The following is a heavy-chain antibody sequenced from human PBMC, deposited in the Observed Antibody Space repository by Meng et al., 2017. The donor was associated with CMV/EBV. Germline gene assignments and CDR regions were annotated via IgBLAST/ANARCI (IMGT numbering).Heavy chain of an antibody. J-gene: IGHJ6*02. CDR2: IYPGDSDT. Sequence: KISCKGSGYSFTSYWIGWVRQMPGKGLEWMGIIYPGDSDTRYSPSFQGQVTISADNSISTAYLQWSSLKASDTAMYYCATTFDYYDSSGYPLYYYYGMDVWGQGTTVTVSS. D-gene: IGHD3-22*01. CDR1: GYSFTSYW. CDR3: ATTFDYYDSSGYPLYYYYGMDV. V-gene: IGHV5-51*01.